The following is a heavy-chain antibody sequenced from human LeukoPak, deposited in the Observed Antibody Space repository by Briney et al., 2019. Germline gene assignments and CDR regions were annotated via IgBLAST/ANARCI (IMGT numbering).Heavy chain of an antibody. V-gene: IGHV4-38-2*01. D-gene: IGHD4-17*01. CDR3: ARYFVTTRYFDY. CDR2: IYHSGST. J-gene: IGHJ4*02. Sequence: SETLSLTCAVSGYSISSGSYWGWIRQPPGKGLEWIGSIYHSGSTYYNPSLKSRVTISVDTSKNQLSLKLSSVTAADTAVYYCARYFVTTRYFDYWGQGTLVTVSS. CDR1: GYSISSGSY.